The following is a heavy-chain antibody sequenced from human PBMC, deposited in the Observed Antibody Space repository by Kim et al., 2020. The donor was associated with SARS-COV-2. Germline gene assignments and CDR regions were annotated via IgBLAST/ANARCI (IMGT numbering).Heavy chain of an antibody. CDR2: ISYSGNP. V-gene: IGHV4-31*03. D-gene: IGHD2-2*01. CDR1: GGSIRSGGKF. J-gene: IGHJ4*02. Sequence: SETLSLTCSVSGGSIRSGGKFWTWIRQHPAKGLEWIGYISYSGNPHYSPSLRSRVSISLQTSENQFSLELTSVPAADTAVYYCARGQPLDYWGQGILVTVSS. CDR3: ARGQPLDY.